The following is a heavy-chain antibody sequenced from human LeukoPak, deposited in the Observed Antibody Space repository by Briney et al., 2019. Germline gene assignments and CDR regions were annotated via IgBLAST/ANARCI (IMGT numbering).Heavy chain of an antibody. CDR1: GGTFSSYA. Sequence: ASVKVSCKASGGTFSSYAISWVRQAPGQGLEWMGWMNPNSGNTGYAQKFQGRVTITRNTPISTAYMELSRLRSDDTAVYYCARGFFRYFDYWGQGTLVTVSS. J-gene: IGHJ4*02. CDR3: ARGFFRYFDY. D-gene: IGHD2/OR15-2a*01. V-gene: IGHV1-8*03. CDR2: MNPNSGNT.